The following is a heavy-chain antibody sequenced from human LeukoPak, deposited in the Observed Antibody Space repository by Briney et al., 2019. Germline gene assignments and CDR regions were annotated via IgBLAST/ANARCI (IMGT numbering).Heavy chain of an antibody. V-gene: IGHV4-59*01. D-gene: IGHD6-19*01. CDR3: ARSIAVVSFWFDP. Sequence: PSETLSLTCTVSGGSISSYYWSWIRQPPGKGLEWIGYIYYSGSTNYNPSLKSRVTISVDTSKNQFSLKLSFVTAADTAVYYCARSIAVVSFWFDPWGQGTLVTVSS. J-gene: IGHJ5*02. CDR2: IYYSGST. CDR1: GGSISSYY.